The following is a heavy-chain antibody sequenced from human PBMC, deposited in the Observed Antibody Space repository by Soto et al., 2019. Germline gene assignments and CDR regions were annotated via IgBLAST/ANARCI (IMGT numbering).Heavy chain of an antibody. J-gene: IGHJ4*02. D-gene: IGHD2-15*01. CDR3: GKVLVGATGRTDSDS. CDR2: IDYNGVT. V-gene: IGHV4-39*01. CDR1: GGSIYRSGYY. Sequence: TLSLTCTVSGGSIYRSGYYWGWIRQPPGRGLEWIGNIDYNGVTYSNPSLKSRVTISRDTSKNEFSLKLTSVTAADTALYYCGKVLVGATGRTDSDSWGPGTLVTVSS.